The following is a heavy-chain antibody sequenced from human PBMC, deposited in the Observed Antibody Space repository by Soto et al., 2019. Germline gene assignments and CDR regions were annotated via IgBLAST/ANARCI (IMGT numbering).Heavy chain of an antibody. CDR2: ISSSSSTI. J-gene: IGHJ6*02. Sequence: EVQLVESGGGLVQPGGSLRLSCAASGFTFSSYSMNWVRQAPGKGLEWVSYISSSSSTIYYADSVKGRFTISRDNAKNSLYLQMNSLRDEDTAVYYCARDLHCSSTSCYTYYYYGMDVWGQGTTVTVSS. CDR1: GFTFSSYS. V-gene: IGHV3-48*02. CDR3: ARDLHCSSTSCYTYYYYGMDV. D-gene: IGHD2-2*02.